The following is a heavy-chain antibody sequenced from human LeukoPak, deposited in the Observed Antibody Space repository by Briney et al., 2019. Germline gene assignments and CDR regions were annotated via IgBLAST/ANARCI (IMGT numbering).Heavy chain of an antibody. V-gene: IGHV1-18*04. J-gene: IGHJ6*02. CDR1: GWTFTHYR. CDR3: ASARHSFRSSGFGGREYYYYGMDV. D-gene: IGHD6-19*01. CDR2: ISAYNGNT. Sequence: AAVTVSRKGSGWTFTHYRFNDLRPAPGQGLEWMGWISAYNGNTNYAQKLQGRVTMTTETSTSTAYMELRSLRSDDTAVYYCASARHSFRSSGFGGREYYYYGMDVWGQGTTVTVSS.